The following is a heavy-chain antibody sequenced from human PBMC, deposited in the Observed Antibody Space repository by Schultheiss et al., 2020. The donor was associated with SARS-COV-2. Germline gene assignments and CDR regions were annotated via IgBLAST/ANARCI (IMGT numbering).Heavy chain of an antibody. CDR1: GGSISSYY. V-gene: IGHV4-59*01. J-gene: IGHJ4*02. CDR3: ARDHGGYDYFDY. Sequence: SETLSLTCTVSGGSISSYYWSWIRQPPGGGLEWIAEVTHSGTTNYNPSLKSRVTISVDTSKNQFSLKLSSVTAADTAVYYCARDHGGYDYFDYWGQGTLVTVSS. D-gene: IGHD5-12*01. CDR2: VTHSGTT.